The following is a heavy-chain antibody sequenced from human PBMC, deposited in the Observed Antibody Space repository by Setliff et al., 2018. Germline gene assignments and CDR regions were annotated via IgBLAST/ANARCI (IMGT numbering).Heavy chain of an antibody. CDR3: ARKVEQWLTPHFDY. CDR1: GASIRNFY. J-gene: IGHJ4*02. CDR2: VHFTGST. Sequence: PSETLSLTCNVSGASIRNFYWTWIRQPPGKGLEWIEYVHFTGSTNYNPSLKSRVTMSVDVSKSQFSLRLSSVTAADTAVYYCARKVEQWLTPHFDYWGQGALVTV. V-gene: IGHV4-59*01. D-gene: IGHD6-19*01.